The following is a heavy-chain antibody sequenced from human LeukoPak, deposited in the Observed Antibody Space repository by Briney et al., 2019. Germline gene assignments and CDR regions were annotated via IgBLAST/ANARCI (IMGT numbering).Heavy chain of an antibody. CDR3: ASIDLGYCSGGSCFSDDY. Sequence: GGSLRLSCAASGFTFNNYAMNWVRQAPGKGLEWVSGISGFGGSTYYAPSVKGRLTISRDNFGNMLYLHLDSLRVEDTAIYYCASIDLGYCSGGSCFSDDYWGQGTLVTVSS. D-gene: IGHD2-15*01. CDR1: GFTFNNYA. V-gene: IGHV3-23*01. CDR2: ISGFGGST. J-gene: IGHJ4*02.